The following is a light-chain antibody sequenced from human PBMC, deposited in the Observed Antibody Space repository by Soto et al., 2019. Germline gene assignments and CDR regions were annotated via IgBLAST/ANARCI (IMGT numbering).Light chain of an antibody. J-gene: IGKJ4*01. CDR1: QSVSNN. CDR3: QQYNNWPLT. Sequence: EIVMTQSPATLSVSPGESATLSCRASQSVSNNLAWYQQKPGQAPRLLIYGASARATGIPARFSGSGSGTEFTLTISSLQSEDFADYYCQQYNNWPLTFGGGTKVEIK. CDR2: GAS. V-gene: IGKV3-15*01.